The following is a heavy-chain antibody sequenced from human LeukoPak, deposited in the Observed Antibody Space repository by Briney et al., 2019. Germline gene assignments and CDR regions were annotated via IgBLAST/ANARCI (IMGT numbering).Heavy chain of an antibody. D-gene: IGHD6-13*01. V-gene: IGHV3-23*01. Sequence: GGSLRLSCAASGFTFSSYAMNWVRQAPGKGLEWVSGIGGSGGSTYYADSVRGRFTIARDNSKNTLYLQMNSLNTEDTAVYYCATEKSSIWSGDFWGRGTLVTVSS. CDR3: ATEKSSIWSGDF. CDR2: IGGSGGST. J-gene: IGHJ4*02. CDR1: GFTFSSYA.